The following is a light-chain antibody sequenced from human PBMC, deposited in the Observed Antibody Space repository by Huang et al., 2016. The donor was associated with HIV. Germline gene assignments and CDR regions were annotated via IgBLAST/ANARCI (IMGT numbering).Light chain of an antibody. CDR1: QSVNSN. J-gene: IGKJ1*01. CDR3: QHYNDWPPGT. Sequence: EIVMTQSPATLSVSPGERATLSCRASQSVNSNLAGYQQKPGQAPRLVIYGASTRATGIPARFSGSGSGTEFTLTISSLQSEDCAVYYCQHYNDWPPGTFGQGTKVEIK. CDR2: GAS. V-gene: IGKV3-15*01.